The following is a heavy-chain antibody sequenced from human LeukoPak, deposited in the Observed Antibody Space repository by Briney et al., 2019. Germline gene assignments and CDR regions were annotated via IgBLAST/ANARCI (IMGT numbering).Heavy chain of an antibody. V-gene: IGHV4-59*01. D-gene: IGHD3-22*01. J-gene: IGHJ4*02. CDR2: IYYSGST. Sequence: SETLSLTCAVSGGSISSYYWSWIRQPPGKGLEWIGYIYYSGSTNYNPSLKSRVTISVDTSKNQFSLKLSSVTAADTAVYYCARVTDDYYDSSGYDYWGQGTLVTVSS. CDR3: ARVTDDYYDSSGYDY. CDR1: GGSISSYY.